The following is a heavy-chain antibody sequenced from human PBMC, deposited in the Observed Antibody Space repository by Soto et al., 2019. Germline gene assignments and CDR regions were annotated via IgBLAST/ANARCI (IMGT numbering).Heavy chain of an antibody. Sequence: GGSLRLSCAASGFTFSSYAMSWVRQAPGKGLEWVSAISGSGGSTYYADSVKGRFTISRDNSKNTLYLQMNSLRAEDTAVYYCATQSEEQWLVPHAYWGQGTLVTVSS. V-gene: IGHV3-23*01. CDR3: ATQSEEQWLVPHAY. D-gene: IGHD6-19*01. CDR2: ISGSGGST. CDR1: GFTFSSYA. J-gene: IGHJ4*02.